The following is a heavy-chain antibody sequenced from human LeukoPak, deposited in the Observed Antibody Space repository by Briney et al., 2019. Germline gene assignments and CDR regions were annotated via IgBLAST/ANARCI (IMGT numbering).Heavy chain of an antibody. J-gene: IGHJ5*02. CDR3: ASGFSDISGST. CDR1: GFTLRHYW. V-gene: IGHV3-74*01. CDR2: INSDGSAT. D-gene: IGHD6-19*01. Sequence: PGGSLRLSCEASGFTLRHYWMHWVRQTPGKGLVWVSHINSDGSATNYADSVKGRFSISRDNAKNTLYLQMNSLRAEDTAVYYCASGFSDISGSTWGQGTLVTVSS.